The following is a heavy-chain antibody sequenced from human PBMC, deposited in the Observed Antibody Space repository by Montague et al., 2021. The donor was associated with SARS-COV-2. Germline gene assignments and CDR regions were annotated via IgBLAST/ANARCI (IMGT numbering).Heavy chain of an antibody. CDR2: ISWNSGSI. J-gene: IGHJ4*02. V-gene: IGHV3-9*01. CDR3: AKEGMGGGYFDY. D-gene: IGHD3-16*01. CDR1: GFTFDDYA. Sequence: SRSISFAASGFTFDDYAMHWVRQAPGKGLEWVSGISWNSGSIGYADSVKGRFTISRDNAKNSLYLQMNSLRAEDTALYYCAKEGMGGGYFDYWGQGTLVTVSS.